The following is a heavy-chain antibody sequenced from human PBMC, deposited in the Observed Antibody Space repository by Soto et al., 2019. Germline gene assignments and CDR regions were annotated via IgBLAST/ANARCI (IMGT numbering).Heavy chain of an antibody. Sequence: QVQLVESGGGVVQPGESLRLSCAASGFTFSSYAMHWVRQTPGKGLEWVAAISYDGTYKYHVDSVKGRLTISRDNSKNTLFQQRTSRRPEDRAGFYCARQGGSRGVWYFDYWGQGSLVTVSS. J-gene: IGHJ4*02. CDR3: ARQGGSRGVWYFDY. CDR2: ISYDGTYK. CDR1: GFTFSSYA. D-gene: IGHD2-15*01. V-gene: IGHV3-30*03.